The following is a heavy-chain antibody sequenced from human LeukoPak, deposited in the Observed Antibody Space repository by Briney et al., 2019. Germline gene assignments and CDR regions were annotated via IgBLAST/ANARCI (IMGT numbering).Heavy chain of an antibody. CDR2: INHSGST. J-gene: IGHJ6*02. CDR3: ARVYSSGWPNYYYYGMDV. Sequence: PSETLSLTCAVYGGSFSGYYWSWIRQPPGKGLEWIGEINHSGSTNYNPSLTSRVTISVDTSKNQFSLKLSSVTAADTAVYYCARVYSSGWPNYYYYGMDVWGQGTTVTVSS. CDR1: GGSFSGYY. D-gene: IGHD6-19*01. V-gene: IGHV4-34*01.